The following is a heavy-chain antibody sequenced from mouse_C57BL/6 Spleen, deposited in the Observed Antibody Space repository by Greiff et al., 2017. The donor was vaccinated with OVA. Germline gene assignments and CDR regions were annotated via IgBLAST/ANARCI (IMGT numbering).Heavy chain of an antibody. D-gene: IGHD2-5*01. V-gene: IGHV1-58*01. CDR3: ARSGADSRYSNSPWFSY. Sequence: VQLQQSGAELVRPGSSVKMSCKTSGYTFTSYGINWVKQRPGQGLEWIGYIYIGNGYTEYNEKFKGKATLTSDTSSSTAYMQLSSLTSEDSALYFCARSGADSRYSNSPWFSYWGQGTLVTVPA. CDR2: IYIGNGYT. CDR1: GYTFTSYG. J-gene: IGHJ3*01.